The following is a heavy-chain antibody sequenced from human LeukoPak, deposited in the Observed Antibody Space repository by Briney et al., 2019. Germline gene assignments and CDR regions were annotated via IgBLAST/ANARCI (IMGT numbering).Heavy chain of an antibody. J-gene: IGHJ6*03. Sequence: PGGSLRLSCAASGFTFSSYAMSWVRQAPGKGLEWVSSISGSGVSTYYADSVKGRFTVSRDNSKNILYLQMNSLRAEDTAVYYCAKANDFWSGYYYYYYMDVWGKGTTVTVSS. V-gene: IGHV3-23*01. CDR3: AKANDFWSGYYYYYYMDV. CDR1: GFTFSSYA. D-gene: IGHD3-3*01. CDR2: ISGSGVST.